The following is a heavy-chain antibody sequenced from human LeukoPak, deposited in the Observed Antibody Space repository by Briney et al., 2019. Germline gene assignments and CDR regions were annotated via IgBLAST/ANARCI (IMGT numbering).Heavy chain of an antibody. D-gene: IGHD5-24*01. Sequence: PGGSLRLSCAASGFTFDDYAMHWVRQAPGKGLEWVSGISWNSGSIGYADSVKGRFTISRDNAENSLYLQMNSLRAEDTALYYCAKDSRGWLQFGAFDIWGQGTMVTVSS. CDR1: GFTFDDYA. J-gene: IGHJ3*02. V-gene: IGHV3-9*01. CDR2: ISWNSGSI. CDR3: AKDSRGWLQFGAFDI.